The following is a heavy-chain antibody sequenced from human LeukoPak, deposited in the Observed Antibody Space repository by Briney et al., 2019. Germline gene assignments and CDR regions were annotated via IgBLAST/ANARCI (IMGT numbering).Heavy chain of an antibody. Sequence: GASVKVSCKASGYTFTDYYIHWVRQAPGQGLEWMGWINPSNGGTNFAQEFQGRATMTRDTSISTAYMELSRLTSDDTAVYYCARVGYFGSGSYCPYWGQGTLVTVSS. CDR3: ARVGYFGSGSYCPY. CDR2: INPSNGGT. J-gene: IGHJ4*02. V-gene: IGHV1-2*02. D-gene: IGHD3-10*01. CDR1: GYTFTDYY.